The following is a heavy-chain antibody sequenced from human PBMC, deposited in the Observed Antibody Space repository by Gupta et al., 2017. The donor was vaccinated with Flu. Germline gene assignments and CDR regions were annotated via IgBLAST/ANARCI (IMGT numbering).Heavy chain of an antibody. Sequence: EGQVLESGGGLVKPWGVLRLSCAASGFHFSRYAMCWVRQAPGKGLGCGSTIRAKSVSTHYPNSGKSPFTTSKDNSKNTRYLQMNSLRSEDTAVYYCAKFKNGVYYFDYWGQGTLVTVSS. J-gene: IGHJ4*02. CDR2: IRAKSVST. CDR1: GFHFSRYA. D-gene: IGHD2-8*01. CDR3: AKFKNGVYYFDY. V-gene: IGHV3-23*01.